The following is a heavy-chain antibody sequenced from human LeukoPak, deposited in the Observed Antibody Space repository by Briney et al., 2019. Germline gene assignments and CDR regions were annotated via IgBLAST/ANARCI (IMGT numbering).Heavy chain of an antibody. J-gene: IGHJ3*02. CDR1: GYTFTGYY. V-gene: IGHV1-2*02. CDR2: INPNSGGT. D-gene: IGHD3-22*01. CDR3: ARDHSSSYYDSSGYYSGAFDI. Sequence: ASVKVSCKASGYTFTGYYMHWVRQAPGQGLEWMGWINPNSGGTNYAQKLQGRVTMTRDTSISTAYMELSRLRSDDTAVYYCARDHSSSYYDSSGYYSGAFDIWGQGTMVTVSS.